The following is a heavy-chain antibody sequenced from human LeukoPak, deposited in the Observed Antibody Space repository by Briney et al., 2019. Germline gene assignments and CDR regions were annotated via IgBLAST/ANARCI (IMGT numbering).Heavy chain of an antibody. V-gene: IGHV3-23*01. CDR1: GFTFSTYT. D-gene: IGHD3-10*01. J-gene: IGHJ4*02. CDR3: VKDFGRNLGGPGY. CDR2: IGGDGGGRT. Sequence: PGGSLRLSCAASGFTFSTYTMAWVRQAPGGGLEWVSGIGGDGGGRTYYADSVKGRFAISRDNSKSTLYLQMNSLRVEDTAVYYCVKDFGRNLGGPGYWGRGTLVTVSS.